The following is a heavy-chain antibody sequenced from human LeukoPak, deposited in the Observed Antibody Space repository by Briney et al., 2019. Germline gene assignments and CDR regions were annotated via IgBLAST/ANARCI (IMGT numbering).Heavy chain of an antibody. CDR2: IYTSGGT. D-gene: IGHD6-19*01. J-gene: IGHJ5*02. Sequence: PSETLPLTCTVSGGSISSYYWSWIRQPAGKGLEWIGRIYTSGGTNYNPSLKSRVTMSVDTSKNQFSLKLSSVTAADTAVYYCARDPFGSSGSGFDPWGQGTLVTVSS. CDR1: GGSISSYY. V-gene: IGHV4-4*07. CDR3: ARDPFGSSGSGFDP.